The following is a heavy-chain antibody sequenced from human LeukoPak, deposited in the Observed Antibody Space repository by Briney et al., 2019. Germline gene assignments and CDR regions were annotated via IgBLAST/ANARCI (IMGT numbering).Heavy chain of an antibody. V-gene: IGHV1-18*01. CDR2: ISTSNGNT. Sequence: ASVKVSCKASGYTFVHYGISWVRQAPGQGLEWMGWISTSNGNTKYAQKSQGRVTMTTDTSTGTVYMELRRLRSDDTAVYFCARGSTKYSSGWPYFDYWGQGTLVTVSS. J-gene: IGHJ4*02. D-gene: IGHD6-19*01. CDR1: GYTFVHYG. CDR3: ARGSTKYSSGWPYFDY.